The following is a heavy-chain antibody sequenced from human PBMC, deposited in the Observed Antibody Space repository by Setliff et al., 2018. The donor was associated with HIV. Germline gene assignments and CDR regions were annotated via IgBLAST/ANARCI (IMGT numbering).Heavy chain of an antibody. D-gene: IGHD6-19*01. V-gene: IGHV4-61*01. CDR3: ARGRSSGWSKDWFDT. J-gene: IGHJ5*02. CDR1: GDSVSSRSYY. CDR2: IYISGST. Sequence: SETLSLTCTVSGDSVSSRSYYWSWIRQPPGKGLEWIGYIYISGSTNYNPSFNSRVTMSVDTSKNQFSLRLTSVTAADTAMYHCARGRSSGWSKDWFDTWGQGILVTVSS.